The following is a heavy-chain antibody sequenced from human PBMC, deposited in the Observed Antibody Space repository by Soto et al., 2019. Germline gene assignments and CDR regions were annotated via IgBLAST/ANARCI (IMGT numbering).Heavy chain of an antibody. V-gene: IGHV1-69*04. J-gene: IGHJ6*03. CDR2: IIPILGIA. D-gene: IGHD2-15*01. CDR1: GGTFSSYT. CDR3: ARDSYCSGGSCYDVYYYYMDV. Sequence: SVKVSCKASGGTFSSYTISWVRQAPGQGLEWMGRIIPILGIANYAQKFQGRVTITADKSTSTAYMELSSLRSEDTAVYYCARDSYCSGGSCYDVYYYYMDVWGKGTTVTVSS.